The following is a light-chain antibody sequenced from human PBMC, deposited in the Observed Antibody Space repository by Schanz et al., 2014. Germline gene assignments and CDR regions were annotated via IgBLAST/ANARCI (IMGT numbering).Light chain of an antibody. CDR1: SSDVGGYNY. CDR2: DVS. CDR3: SSYTSSTWV. Sequence: QSALTQPASVSGSPGQSITISCTGTSSDVGGYNYVSWYQQHPGKAPKVMIYDVSNRPSGVSNRFSGSKSGNTASLTISGLQPEDEADYYCSSYTSSTWVFGGGTQLTVL. V-gene: IGLV2-14*01. J-gene: IGLJ3*02.